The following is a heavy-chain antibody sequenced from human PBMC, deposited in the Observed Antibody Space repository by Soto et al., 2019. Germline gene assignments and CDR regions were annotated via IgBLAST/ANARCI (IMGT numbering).Heavy chain of an antibody. CDR2: INPSGGIT. CDR1: GFTFTSYF. V-gene: IGHV1-46*01. Sequence: QVRLVQSGAEVKKPGASVKISCKTSGFTFTSYFNHWVRQAPGQGLEWMGMINPSGGITSFAQKFQGRVNMTRDTSTSTVYMELSDLRSEDTAVYYCARDPARQNWGPVFDYWGQGTLVTVSS. CDR3: ARDPARQNWGPVFDY. J-gene: IGHJ4*02. D-gene: IGHD7-27*01.